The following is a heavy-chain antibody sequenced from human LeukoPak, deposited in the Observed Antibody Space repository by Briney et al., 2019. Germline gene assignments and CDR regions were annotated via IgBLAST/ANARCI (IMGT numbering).Heavy chain of an antibody. V-gene: IGHV3-49*04. CDR3: TMCYYDGSLYEDF. J-gene: IGHJ4*02. Sequence: GRSLRLSCAASGLTFGGDAVSWVRQAPGKGLEWVGFIRSNASGGTTEYAASVKCRFVISRDDSKSIAYLQMNSLKREDTGVYYCTMCYYDGSLYEDFWGQGTRVTVSS. CDR1: GLTFGGDA. D-gene: IGHD3-22*01. CDR2: IRSNASGGTT.